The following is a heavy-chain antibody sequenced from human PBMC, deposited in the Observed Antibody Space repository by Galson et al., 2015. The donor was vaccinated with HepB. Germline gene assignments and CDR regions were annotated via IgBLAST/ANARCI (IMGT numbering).Heavy chain of an antibody. V-gene: IGHV3-74*01. CDR2: INSDGSST. J-gene: IGHJ2*01. Sequence: SLRLSCAASGFTFSSYWMHWVRQAPGKGLVWVSRINSDGSSTSYADSVKGRFTISRDNAKNTLYLQMNSLRAEDTAVYYCARGAIFGVVSYWYFDLWGRGTLVTVSS. D-gene: IGHD3-3*01. CDR1: GFTFSSYW. CDR3: ARGAIFGVVSYWYFDL.